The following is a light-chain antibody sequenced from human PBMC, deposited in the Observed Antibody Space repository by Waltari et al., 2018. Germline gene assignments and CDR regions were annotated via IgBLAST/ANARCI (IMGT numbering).Light chain of an antibody. CDR1: ALPKQY. J-gene: IGLJ2*01. Sequence: SYELTQPPSVSVSPGQTAGITCSGDALPKQYAYWYQQKPGQAPVLVIYKGSERPSGIPERFSGSSSGTTVTLTIRGVQAEDEADYYCQSADREDTYVVFGGGTKLTVL. CDR3: QSADREDTYVV. V-gene: IGLV3-25*03. CDR2: KGS.